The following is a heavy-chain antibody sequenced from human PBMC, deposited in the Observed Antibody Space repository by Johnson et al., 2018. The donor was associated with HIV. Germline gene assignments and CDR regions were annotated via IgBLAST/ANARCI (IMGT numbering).Heavy chain of an antibody. CDR1: GFTFSSYG. CDR2: ISYDGSNK. CDR3: ARDQSGSYVWWAHDAFDI. D-gene: IGHD1-26*01. J-gene: IGHJ3*02. Sequence: QVQLVESGGGVVQPGRSLRLSCAASGFTFSSYGMHWVRQAPGKGLEWVAVISYDGSNKYYADSVKGRITISRDNSKNTLYVQMNSLRAEDTAVYYCARDQSGSYVWWAHDAFDIWGQGTMVTV. V-gene: IGHV3-30*03.